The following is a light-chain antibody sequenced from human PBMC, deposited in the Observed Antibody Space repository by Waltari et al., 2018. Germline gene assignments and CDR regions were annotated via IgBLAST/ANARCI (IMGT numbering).Light chain of an antibody. CDR3: CSRDTSGKQYV. J-gene: IGLJ1*01. CDR1: SLRTYY. V-gene: IGLV3-19*01. CDR2: GHN. Sequence: SSELTQDPAVSVALGQRVRITCQGDSLRTYYATWYQQKPGQVPVVVMYGHNKRPSGIPARFSGSSAGNTAVLTITGAQAEDEADYYCCSRDTSGKQYVFGPGTQVTV.